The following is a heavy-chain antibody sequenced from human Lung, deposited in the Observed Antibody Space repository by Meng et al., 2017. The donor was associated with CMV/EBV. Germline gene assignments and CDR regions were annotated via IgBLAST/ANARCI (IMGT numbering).Heavy chain of an antibody. Sequence: VPCRASGPRLGTPSGSLSLTCAVSGDSITNHNWWAWVRQPPGKGLEWIGEIPHRGSSAYNPSLKSRVSMSIDKSKNQFSLKLTSVTAADTAVYHCLRRSGGSVWGQGTLVTVSS. D-gene: IGHD3-10*01. V-gene: IGHV4-4*02. CDR2: IPHRGSS. J-gene: IGHJ1*01. CDR3: LRRSGGSV. CDR1: GDSITNHNW.